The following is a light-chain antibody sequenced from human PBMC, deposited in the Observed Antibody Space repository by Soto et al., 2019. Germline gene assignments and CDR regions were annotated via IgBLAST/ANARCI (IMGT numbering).Light chain of an antibody. J-gene: IGKJ4*01. Sequence: DIVMTQSPDSLAVSLGERATINCKSSQSVLYSTNNKNYLAWYQQKPGQPPKLIIYWAATRESGVPDRFSCSGCGKDFTLIISGLQAADVAVYYFQQYFLAPVTFGGGTTVEIK. CDR2: WAA. V-gene: IGKV4-1*01. CDR1: QSVLYSTNNKNY. CDR3: QQYFLAPVT.